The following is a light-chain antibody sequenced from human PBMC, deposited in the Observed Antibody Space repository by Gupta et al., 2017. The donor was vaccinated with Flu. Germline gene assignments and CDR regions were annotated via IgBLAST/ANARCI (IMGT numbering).Light chain of an antibody. CDR2: GAS. V-gene: IGKV3-20*01. CDR1: QTVSSTY. Sequence: ETVSTQSPCTLSLSPGESPTLSCRASQTVSSTYLAWYQQKPGQTPRLIIYGASNRATDSTDRFSGCGEQNDFTRTSSRREWEDFEVYYGHHDLASPEFGQGTKVEIK. CDR3: HHDLASPE. J-gene: IGKJ1*01.